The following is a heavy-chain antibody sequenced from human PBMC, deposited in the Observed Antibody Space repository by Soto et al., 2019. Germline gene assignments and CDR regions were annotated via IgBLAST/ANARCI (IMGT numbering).Heavy chain of an antibody. CDR3: ARDPGRYYGSGRDYYYYMDV. V-gene: IGHV4-59*01. CDR1: GGSISSYY. D-gene: IGHD3-10*01. Sequence: SETLSLTCTVSGGSISSYYWSWIRQPPGKGLEWIGYIYYSGSTNYNPSLKSRVTISVDTSKNQFSLKLSSATAADTAVYYCARDPGRYYGSGRDYYYYMDVWGKGTTVTVSS. CDR2: IYYSGST. J-gene: IGHJ6*03.